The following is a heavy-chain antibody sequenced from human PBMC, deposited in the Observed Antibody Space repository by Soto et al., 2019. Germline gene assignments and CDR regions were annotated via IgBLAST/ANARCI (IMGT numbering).Heavy chain of an antibody. D-gene: IGHD2-15*01. J-gene: IGHJ4*02. CDR1: GFTFSSYS. Sequence: VQLVESGGGLVQPGGSLRLSCAASGFTFSSYSMNWVRQAPGKGLEWVSYISSSSSTIYYADSVKGRFTISRDNAKNSLYLQMNSLRDEDTAVYYCARDWYCSGGSCYSPLGDYWGQGTLVTVSS. V-gene: IGHV3-48*02. CDR2: ISSSSSTI. CDR3: ARDWYCSGGSCYSPLGDY.